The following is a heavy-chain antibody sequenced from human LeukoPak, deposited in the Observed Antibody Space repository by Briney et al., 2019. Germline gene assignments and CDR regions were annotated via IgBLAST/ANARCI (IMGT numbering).Heavy chain of an antibody. Sequence: SETLSLTCAVSGGSISSDNWWSWVRQPPGKRLEWIGEIHHRGGTNYNPSLQSRVTISVDKSNNHFSLRLTSVTAADTAVYYCTTNGWYCLDHWGQGALVTVSS. CDR3: TTNGWYCLDH. D-gene: IGHD6-19*01. CDR1: GGSISSDNW. CDR2: IHHRGGT. V-gene: IGHV4-4*02. J-gene: IGHJ1*01.